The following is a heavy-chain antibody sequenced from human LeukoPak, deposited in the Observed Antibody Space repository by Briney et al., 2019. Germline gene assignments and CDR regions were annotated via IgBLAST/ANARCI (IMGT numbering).Heavy chain of an antibody. CDR3: AKNGNYYGSSGSLDY. CDR2: ISKDGSYK. D-gene: IGHD3-22*01. V-gene: IGHV3-30*18. CDR1: GVTFSSYA. Sequence: GGSLRLSCEASGVTFSSYAMHWVRRAPGKGLEWVAVISKDGSYKNYADSVKGRFTISRDNSKNTLYLQMNSLRAEDTAVYYCAKNGNYYGSSGSLDYWGQGTLVTVSS. J-gene: IGHJ4*02.